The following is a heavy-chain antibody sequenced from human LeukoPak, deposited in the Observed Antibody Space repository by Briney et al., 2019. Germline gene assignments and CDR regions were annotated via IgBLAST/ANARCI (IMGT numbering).Heavy chain of an antibody. CDR2: INSDGSSA. Sequence: GGSLRLSCAASGFTFSNYWMHWVRQAPGKGLVWVSRINSDGSSATYADSVKGRFTISRDNAKNTLYLQMNSLRAEDTAVYYCAGDVNGYNYFDSWGQGTLVTVSS. CDR3: AGDVNGYNYFDS. D-gene: IGHD5-24*01. CDR1: GFTFSNYW. J-gene: IGHJ4*02. V-gene: IGHV3-74*01.